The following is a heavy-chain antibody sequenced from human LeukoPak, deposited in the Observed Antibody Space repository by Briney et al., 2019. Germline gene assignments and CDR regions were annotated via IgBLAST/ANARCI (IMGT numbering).Heavy chain of an antibody. Sequence: ASVKVSCKASGYTFTGYYMHWVRQAPGQGLEWMARINPNSGGTNYAQKFQGRVTMTIKTSISTAYMELTSLRSEDTAVYYCARGTGPDYWGQGTLVTVSS. CDR2: INPNSGGT. CDR1: GYTFTGYY. V-gene: IGHV1-2*06. D-gene: IGHD1-14*01. J-gene: IGHJ4*02. CDR3: ARGTGPDY.